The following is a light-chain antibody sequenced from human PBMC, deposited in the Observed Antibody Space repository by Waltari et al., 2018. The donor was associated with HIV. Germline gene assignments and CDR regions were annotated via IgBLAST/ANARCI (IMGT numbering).Light chain of an antibody. CDR3: QRHDFSFRT. J-gene: IGKJ1*01. CDR2: GAS. CDR1: QTVSSSD. V-gene: IGKV3-20*01. Sequence: VLTQSPGTLSLSPGDRATLSCRASQTVSSSDLAWYQQKSVQSPRLLIYGASSRATGIPERFSGSGSGTDFTLTISRLEPEDFAVYYCQRHDFSFRTFGQGTKVEIK.